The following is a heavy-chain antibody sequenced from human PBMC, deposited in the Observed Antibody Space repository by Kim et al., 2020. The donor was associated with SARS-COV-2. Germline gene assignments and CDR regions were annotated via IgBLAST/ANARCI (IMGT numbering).Heavy chain of an antibody. CDR2: IVGGGGST. D-gene: IGHD3-10*01. V-gene: IGHV3-23*01. J-gene: IGHJ4*02. Sequence: GGSLRLFCAASGFTFSIYTMNWVRQAPGKGLEWVSAIVGGGGSTYFADSVKGRFTISRDNSKNTLYLQMNSLRAEDTAVYYCAKGYYGSIDYWGQGTLVT. CDR1: GFTFSIYT. CDR3: AKGYYGSIDY.